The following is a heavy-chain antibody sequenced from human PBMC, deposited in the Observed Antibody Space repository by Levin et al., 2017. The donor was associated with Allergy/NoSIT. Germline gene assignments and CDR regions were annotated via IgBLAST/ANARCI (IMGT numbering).Heavy chain of an antibody. J-gene: IGHJ5*02. CDR2: INPNSGGT. CDR1: GYTFTGYY. D-gene: IGHD6-6*01. CDR3: ARDGYSSSSGWFDP. Sequence: GESLKISCKATGYTFTGYYMHWVRQAPGQGLEWMGWINPNSGGTNYAQKFQGRVTMTRDTSISTAYMELSRLRSDDTAVYYCARDGYSSSSGWFDPWGQGTLVTVSS. V-gene: IGHV1-2*02.